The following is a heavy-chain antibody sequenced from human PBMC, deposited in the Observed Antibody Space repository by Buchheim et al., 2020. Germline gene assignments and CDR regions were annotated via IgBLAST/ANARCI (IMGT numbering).Heavy chain of an antibody. V-gene: IGHV4-59*12. CDR2: IYYSGST. CDR3: ARGQVGSYVYYYYYGMDV. J-gene: IGHJ6*02. Sequence: QVQLQESGPGLVKPSETLSLTCTVSGGSISSYYWSWIRQPPGKGLEWIGHIYYSGSTNYNPSLKSRVTISVDTSKNQFSLKLSSVTAADTAVYYCARGQVGSYVYYYYYGMDVWGQGTT. D-gene: IGHD1-26*01. CDR1: GGSISSYY.